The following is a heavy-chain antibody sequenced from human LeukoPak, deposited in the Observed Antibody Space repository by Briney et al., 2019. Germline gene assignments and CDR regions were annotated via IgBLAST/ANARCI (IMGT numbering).Heavy chain of an antibody. CDR3: ARGGTTVTARDYFDY. J-gene: IGHJ4*03. V-gene: IGHV3-7*01. CDR1: GFTFSTYW. Sequence: GGSLRLSCAASGFTFSTYWMSWVRQAPGKGLEWVANIKQDGSEKNYVDSVLGRFTISRDNAENSLYLQMNSLRAEDTAVYYCARGGTTVTARDYFDYWGHGTLVTVSS. D-gene: IGHD4-11*01. CDR2: IKQDGSEK.